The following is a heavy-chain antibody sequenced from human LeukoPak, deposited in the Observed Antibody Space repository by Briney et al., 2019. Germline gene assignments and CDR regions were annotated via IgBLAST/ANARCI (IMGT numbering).Heavy chain of an antibody. J-gene: IGHJ4*02. D-gene: IGHD2-2*01. V-gene: IGHV3-30*02. CDR1: GFTFSSFG. CDR2: IRYDGTNK. Sequence: GGSLRLSCAASGFTFSSFGMHWVRQAPGQGLEWVAFIRYDGTNKYYADSVKGRFTISRDNSKNTLYLQMHSLRAEDTALYYCAKVGVPAAMELGTRGVATTIALDYWGQGTLVTVSS. CDR3: AKVGVPAAMELGTRGVATTIALDY.